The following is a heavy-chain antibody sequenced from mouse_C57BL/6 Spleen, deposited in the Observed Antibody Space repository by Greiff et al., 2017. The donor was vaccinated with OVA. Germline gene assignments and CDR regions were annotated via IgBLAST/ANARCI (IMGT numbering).Heavy chain of an antibody. CDR3: ARNYGSYWYFDV. CDR2: ISYDGSN. Sequence: ESGPGLVKPSQSLSLTCSVTGYSITSGYYWNWIRQFPGNKPEWMGYISYDGSNNYNPSLKNRISITRDTSKNQFFLKLNSVTTEDTATYYCARNYGSYWYFDVWGTGTTVTVSS. V-gene: IGHV3-6*01. D-gene: IGHD1-1*01. CDR1: GYSITSGYY. J-gene: IGHJ1*03.